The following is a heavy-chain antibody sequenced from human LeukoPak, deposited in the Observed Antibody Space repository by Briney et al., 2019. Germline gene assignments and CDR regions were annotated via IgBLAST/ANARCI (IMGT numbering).Heavy chain of an antibody. CDR1: GFTFSGYS. Sequence: GGSLRLSCAASGFTFSGYSMNWVRQAPGKGLEWVSSISSSSSYIYYADSVKGRFTISRDNAKNSLYLQMNSLRAEDTAVYYCASAGEWELRIDYWGQGTLVTVSS. V-gene: IGHV3-21*01. CDR2: ISSSSSYI. CDR3: ASAGEWELRIDY. D-gene: IGHD1-26*01. J-gene: IGHJ4*02.